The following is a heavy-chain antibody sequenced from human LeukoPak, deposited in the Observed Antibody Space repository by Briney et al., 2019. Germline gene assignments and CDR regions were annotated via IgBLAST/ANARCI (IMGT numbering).Heavy chain of an antibody. J-gene: IGHJ4*02. CDR3: ARGENIVGP. D-gene: IGHD1-26*01. V-gene: IGHV3-11*06. CDR1: GFTFSSYW. Sequence: PGGSLRLSCAASGFTFSSYWMHWFRQAPGKGLEWVSYISGGSSYTNFADSVKGRFTISRDNAKNSLYLQMNSLRAEDTAVYYCARGENIVGPWGQGTLVTVSS. CDR2: ISGGSSYT.